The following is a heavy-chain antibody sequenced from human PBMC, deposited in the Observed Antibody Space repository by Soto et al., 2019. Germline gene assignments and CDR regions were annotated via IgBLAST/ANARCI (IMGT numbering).Heavy chain of an antibody. CDR1: GGSFSGYY. J-gene: IGHJ4*02. D-gene: IGHD4-17*01. CDR3: AREYGDYGVIDY. CDR2: INHSGST. Sequence: QVQLQPWGAGLLKPSETLSLTCAVYGGSFSGYYWSWIRQPPGKGLEWIGEINHSGSTNYNPSLKSRVTISVDTSKNQFSLKLSSVTAADTAVYYCAREYGDYGVIDYWGQGTLVTVSS. V-gene: IGHV4-34*01.